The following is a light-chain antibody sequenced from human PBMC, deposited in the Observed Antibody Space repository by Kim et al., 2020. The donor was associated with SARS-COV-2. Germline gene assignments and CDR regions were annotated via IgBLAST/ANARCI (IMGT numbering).Light chain of an antibody. Sequence: DIKMTQSPSSLSASEGDRVTITCRASQSASIYLNWYQQKPGKGPTLLIYAASTLQSGVPSRFSGSGSGTDFTLTITNLQPEDFATYYCQQTYITPYTVGQGTKLEI. J-gene: IGKJ2*01. CDR1: QSASIY. V-gene: IGKV1-39*01. CDR3: QQTYITPYT. CDR2: AAS.